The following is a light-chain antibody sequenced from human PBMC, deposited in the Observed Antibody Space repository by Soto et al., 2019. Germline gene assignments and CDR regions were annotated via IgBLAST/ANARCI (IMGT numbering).Light chain of an antibody. CDR2: DNN. CDR1: SSNIGNNY. V-gene: IGLV1-51*01. CDR3: GTWDSSLSAYV. Sequence: QSVLTQPPSVSAAPGQKVTISCSESSSNIGNNYVSWYQHLPGTAPKLLIYDNNKRPSGIPDRFSGSKSGTSATLGITGLQTGDEADYYCGTWDSSLSAYVFGTGTKLTVL. J-gene: IGLJ1*01.